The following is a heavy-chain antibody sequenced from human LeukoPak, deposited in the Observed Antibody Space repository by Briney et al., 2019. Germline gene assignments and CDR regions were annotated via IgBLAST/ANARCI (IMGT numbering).Heavy chain of an antibody. J-gene: IGHJ5*02. D-gene: IGHD6-6*01. CDR3: ARGVGSSSSHWFDP. CDR2: MNPNSGNT. CDR1: GYTFTSYD. Sequence: ASVKVSWTASGYTFTSYDINWVRQATGQGLEWMGWMNPNSGNTGYAQEFQGRVTMTRNTSISTAYMELSSLRSEDTAVYYCARGVGSSSSHWFDPWGQGTLVTVSS. V-gene: IGHV1-8*01.